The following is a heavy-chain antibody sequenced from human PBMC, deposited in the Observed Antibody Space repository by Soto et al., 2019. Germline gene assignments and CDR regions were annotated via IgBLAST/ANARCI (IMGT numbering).Heavy chain of an antibody. D-gene: IGHD4-17*01. J-gene: IGHJ6*03. CDR1: GFTFSSYG. Sequence: QVQLVESGGGVVQPGRSLRLSCAASGFTFSSYGMHWVRQAPGKGLEWVAVIWYDGSNKYYADSVKGRFTISRDNSKNTLYLQMNSLRAEDTAVYYCARANYGLLPPRYYYYYMDVWGKGTTVTVSS. V-gene: IGHV3-33*01. CDR2: IWYDGSNK. CDR3: ARANYGLLPPRYYYYYMDV.